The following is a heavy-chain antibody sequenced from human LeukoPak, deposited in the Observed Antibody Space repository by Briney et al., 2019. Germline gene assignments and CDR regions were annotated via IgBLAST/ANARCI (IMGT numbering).Heavy chain of an antibody. CDR1: GGSISSYY. CDR2: IYYSGST. Sequence: SETLSLTCTVSGGSISSYYWSWIRQPPGKGLEWIGYIYYSGSTNYNPSLKSRVTISVDTSKNQFSLKLSSVTAADTAVYYCARGPSGGSFWFDPWGQGTLVTVSS. V-gene: IGHV4-59*01. D-gene: IGHD2-15*01. J-gene: IGHJ5*02. CDR3: ARGPSGGSFWFDP.